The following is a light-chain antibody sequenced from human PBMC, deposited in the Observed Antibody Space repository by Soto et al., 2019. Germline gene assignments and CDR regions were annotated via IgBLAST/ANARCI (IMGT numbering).Light chain of an antibody. CDR1: SSNIGRDT. CDR2: SNN. V-gene: IGLV1-44*01. Sequence: QSVLTQPPSASATPGQRVTISCSGGSSNIGRDTVTWYKQLPGTAPKLLIYSNNQRPSGVPDRFSGSKSGTSASLVVSGLQSEDEADYYCAAWDGSMNGWVFGGGTKLTVL. J-gene: IGLJ3*02. CDR3: AAWDGSMNGWV.